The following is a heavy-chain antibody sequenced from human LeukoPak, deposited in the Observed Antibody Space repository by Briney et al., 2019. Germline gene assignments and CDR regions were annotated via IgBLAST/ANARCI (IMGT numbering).Heavy chain of an antibody. D-gene: IGHD6-6*01. CDR3: ARGARSIAARVSGMDV. Sequence: SETLSLTCAVCGGSFSGYYWSWIRQPPGKGLEWIGEINHSGSTNYNPSLESRVTISVDTSKNQFSLKLSSVTAADTAVYYCARGARSIAARVSGMDVWGQGTTVTVSS. CDR2: INHSGST. J-gene: IGHJ6*02. V-gene: IGHV4-34*01. CDR1: GGSFSGYY.